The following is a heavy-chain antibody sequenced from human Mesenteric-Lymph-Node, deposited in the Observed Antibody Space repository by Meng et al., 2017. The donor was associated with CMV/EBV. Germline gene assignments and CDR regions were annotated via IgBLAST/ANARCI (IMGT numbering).Heavy chain of an antibody. Sequence: GGSLRLSCAASGFTFSSYWMSWVRQAPGKGLEWVANIKQDGSGKYYVDSVKGRFTISRENAKNSLYLQMNSLRAEDTAVYYCASDGLYGSGIRYWGQGTLVTVSS. CDR2: IKQDGSGK. CDR3: ASDGLYGSGIRY. V-gene: IGHV3-7*01. J-gene: IGHJ4*02. D-gene: IGHD3-10*01. CDR1: GFTFSSYW.